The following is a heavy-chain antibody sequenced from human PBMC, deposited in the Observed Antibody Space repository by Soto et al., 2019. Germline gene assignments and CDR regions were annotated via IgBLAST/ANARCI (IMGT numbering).Heavy chain of an antibody. CDR2: ISSSGSTI. Sequence: QVQLVESGGGLVKPGGSLRLSCAASGFTFSDYYMSWIRQAPGKGLEWVSYISSSGSTIYYADSVKGRFTISRDNAKNSLDLHLNRLRAEDTAVYSCARDSTTVTTNWFVPWVQGTLVTVSS. D-gene: IGHD4-17*01. CDR1: GFTFSDYY. J-gene: IGHJ5*02. CDR3: ARDSTTVTTNWFVP. V-gene: IGHV3-11*01.